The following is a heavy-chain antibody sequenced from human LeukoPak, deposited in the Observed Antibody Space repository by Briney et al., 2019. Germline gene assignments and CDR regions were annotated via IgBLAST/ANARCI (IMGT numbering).Heavy chain of an antibody. V-gene: IGHV1-18*01. CDR2: ISAYNGNT. D-gene: IGHD3-3*01. Sequence: ASVKVSCKASGYTFTSYGISWVRQAPGQGPEWMGWISAYNGNTNYAQKLQGRVTMTTDTSTSTAYMELRSLRSDDTAVYYCARVITIFPQDAFDIWGQGTMVTVSS. CDR1: GYTFTSYG. CDR3: ARVITIFPQDAFDI. J-gene: IGHJ3*02.